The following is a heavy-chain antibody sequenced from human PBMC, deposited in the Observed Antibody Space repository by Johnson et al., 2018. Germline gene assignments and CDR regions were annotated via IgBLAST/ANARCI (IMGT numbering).Heavy chain of an antibody. CDR2: ISSSSSYI. CDR3: ARDPGLMGAFDR. D-gene: IGHD3/OR15-3a*01. V-gene: IGHV3-21*01. Sequence: EVQLLESGGGLVKXGGSXRLXCAASGFTFSIFTMNWVRQAPGKGLEWVSSISSSSSYIYYADSVKGRLRLSRDNAKDSLYLQMNSLRAEDTAVYSCARDPGLMGAFDRWGEGTMVTVSS. CDR1: GFTFSIFT. J-gene: IGHJ3*01.